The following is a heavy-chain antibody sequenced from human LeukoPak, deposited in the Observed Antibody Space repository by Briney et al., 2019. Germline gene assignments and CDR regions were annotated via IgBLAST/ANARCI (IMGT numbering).Heavy chain of an antibody. D-gene: IGHD3-22*01. Sequence: GASVKVSCKASGYTFTSYGISWVRQAPGQGLEWMGWISAYNGNTNYAQKFQGRVTMTRDTSISTAYMELSRLRSDDTAVYYCASSREGYYLAYDYWGQGTLVTVSS. CDR3: ASSREGYYLAYDY. CDR2: ISAYNGNT. J-gene: IGHJ4*02. CDR1: GYTFTSYG. V-gene: IGHV1-18*01.